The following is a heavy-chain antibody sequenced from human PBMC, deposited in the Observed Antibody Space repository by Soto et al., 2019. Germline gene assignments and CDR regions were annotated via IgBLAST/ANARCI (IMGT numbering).Heavy chain of an antibody. V-gene: IGHV4-30-2*01. CDR1: GGSISSGCYS. D-gene: IGHD2-2*01. CDR2: IYHSGST. CDR3: ARVPDR. Sequence: PSVTMSLTCAVAGGSISSGCYSWGWSRQPPGKGLEWIGYIYHSGSTYYHPSLKGRVTISVDRSKNQFSLKLSSVPAADTAVYYCARVPDRWGQGTLVTVSS. J-gene: IGHJ5*02.